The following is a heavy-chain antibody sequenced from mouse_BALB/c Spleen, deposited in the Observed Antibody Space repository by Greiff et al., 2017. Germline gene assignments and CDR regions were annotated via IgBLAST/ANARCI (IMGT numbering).Heavy chain of an antibody. J-gene: IGHJ4*01. CDR1: GFTFSDYY. D-gene: IGHD2-10*01. Sequence: EVNLVESGGGLVKPGGSLKLSCAASGFTFSDYYMYWVRQTPEKRLEWVATISDGGSYTYYPDSVKGRFTISRDNAKNNLYLQMSSLKSEDTAMYYCARAYYFAMDYWGQGTSVTVSS. CDR2: ISDGGSYT. CDR3: ARAYYFAMDY. V-gene: IGHV5-4*02.